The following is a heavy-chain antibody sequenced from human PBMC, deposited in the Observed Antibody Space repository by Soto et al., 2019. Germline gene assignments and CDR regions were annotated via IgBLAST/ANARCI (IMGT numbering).Heavy chain of an antibody. V-gene: IGHV3-9*01. D-gene: IGHD3-3*01. CDR1: GFKFEDQA. Sequence: GGSLRLSCVASGFKFEDQAMHSVRQAPGKGLEWVSGISWKGDRVGYADSVKGRFTISRDNVKNSLVLQMNSLRAEDTAFYFCVRDTYYDFWSGPGGPFDLWGPGTMVTVSS. J-gene: IGHJ3*01. CDR2: ISWKGDRV. CDR3: VRDTYYDFWSGPGGPFDL.